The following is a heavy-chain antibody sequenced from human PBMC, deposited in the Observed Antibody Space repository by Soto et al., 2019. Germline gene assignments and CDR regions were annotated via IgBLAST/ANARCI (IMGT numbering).Heavy chain of an antibody. CDR2: ISAYNGNT. Sequence: QVQLVQSGAEVKKPGASVKVSCKASGYTFTSYGISWVRQAPGQGLEWMGWISAYNGNTNYAQKLPRRVTRTPAPSTSTAYMEVRSLRSDATAVYYCARDRGSYALDYWGQGTLVTVSS. D-gene: IGHD1-26*01. J-gene: IGHJ4*02. V-gene: IGHV1-18*01. CDR3: ARDRGSYALDY. CDR1: GYTFTSYG.